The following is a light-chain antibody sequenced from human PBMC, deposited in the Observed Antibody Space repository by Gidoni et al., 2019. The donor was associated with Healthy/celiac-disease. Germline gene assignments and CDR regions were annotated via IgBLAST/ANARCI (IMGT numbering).Light chain of an antibody. V-gene: IGKV3-11*01. Sequence: EIVLTPSPATLSLSPAERATLSCRASQSVSSYLAWYQQKPGQAPRLLIYDASNRATGSPARFSGSGSGTDFTLTISSREPEDFAVYYCQQRSNWLSTFGQXTRLEIK. CDR1: QSVSSY. J-gene: IGKJ5*01. CDR3: QQRSNWLST. CDR2: DAS.